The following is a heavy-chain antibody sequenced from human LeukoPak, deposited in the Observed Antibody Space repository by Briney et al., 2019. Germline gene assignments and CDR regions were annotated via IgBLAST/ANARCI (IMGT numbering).Heavy chain of an antibody. V-gene: IGHV1-69*05. CDR1: GGTFSSYA. CDR3: ARVFVVPAAIYMDV. J-gene: IGHJ6*03. D-gene: IGHD2-2*01. CDR2: IIPIFGTA. Sequence: SVKVSCKASGGTFSSYAISWVRQAPGQGLEWMGGIIPIFGTANYAQKFQGRVTITTDESTSTAYMELSSLRSEDTAVYYCARVFVVPAAIYMDVWGKGTSVTVSS.